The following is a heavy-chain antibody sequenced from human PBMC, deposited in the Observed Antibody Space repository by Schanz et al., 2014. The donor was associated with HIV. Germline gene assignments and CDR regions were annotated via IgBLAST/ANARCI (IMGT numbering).Heavy chain of an antibody. V-gene: IGHV3-NL1*01. J-gene: IGHJ4*02. CDR3: AKAAVTDYLDY. D-gene: IGHD2-21*02. CDR2: ISSSGSST. Sequence: QVQLVESGGGVVQPGRSLRLSCAASGFTFSDYYMGWVRQAPGKGLEWVSSISSSGSSTFYADPVKGRFTISRDNSKNTLYLQMNSLRTEDTAVYYCAKAAVTDYLDYWGQGTLVTVSS. CDR1: GFTFSDYY.